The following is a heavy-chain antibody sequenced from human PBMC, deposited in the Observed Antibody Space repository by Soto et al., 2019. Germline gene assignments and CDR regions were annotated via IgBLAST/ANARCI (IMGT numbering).Heavy chain of an antibody. Sequence: SVKVSCKASGGTFSSYAISWVRQAPGQGLEWMGGIIPIFGTANYAQKFQGRVTITADESTSTAYMELSSLRSEDTAVYYCARPMVVAAYAYYYYGMDVWGQGTTVTVSS. J-gene: IGHJ6*02. CDR2: IIPIFGTA. CDR1: GGTFSSYA. D-gene: IGHD2-15*01. V-gene: IGHV1-69*13. CDR3: ARPMVVAAYAYYYYGMDV.